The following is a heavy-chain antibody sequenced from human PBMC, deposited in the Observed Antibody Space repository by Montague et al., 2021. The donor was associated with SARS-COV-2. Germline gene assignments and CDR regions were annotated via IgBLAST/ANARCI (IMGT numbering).Heavy chain of an antibody. Sequence: SETLSLTCTVSGGSISSSNYYWGWLRQPPGKGLEWIGNMYYSGSTYYNPSLKSRVTISIDMSKNQFSLKLSSVTAADTAVYYCARDDIVLQGVTKGMDVWGQGTTVTVSS. J-gene: IGHJ6*02. D-gene: IGHD3-10*01. CDR3: ARDDIVLQGVTKGMDV. CDR1: GGSISSSNYY. CDR2: MYYSGST. V-gene: IGHV4-39*07.